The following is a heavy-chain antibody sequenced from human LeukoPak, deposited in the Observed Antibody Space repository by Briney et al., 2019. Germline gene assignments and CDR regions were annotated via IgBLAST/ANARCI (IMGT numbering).Heavy chain of an antibody. CDR1: GFTFSSYS. Sequence: GGSLRLSCAASGFTFSSYSMNWVRQAPGKGLEWVSSISSSSSYIYYADSVKGRFTISRDNAKNSRYLQMNSLRAEDTAVYYCARQRGGAFDIWGQGTMVTVSS. V-gene: IGHV3-21*01. CDR2: ISSSSSYI. D-gene: IGHD1-26*01. J-gene: IGHJ3*02. CDR3: ARQRGGAFDI.